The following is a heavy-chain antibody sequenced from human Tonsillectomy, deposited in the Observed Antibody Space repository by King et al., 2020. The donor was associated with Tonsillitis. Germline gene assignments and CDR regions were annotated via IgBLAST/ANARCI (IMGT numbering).Heavy chain of an antibody. CDR2: MDYSGTS. D-gene: IGHD1-26*01. Sequence: QLQESGPGVVKPSETLSLTCTVSGGSISSSDHYWAWIRQPPGKGLEWIGCMDYSGTSFYNPSLKSRITISGGTSENRFSLKLSSVTAADTAVYFCARYVSGSFDYWGQGALVTVSS. V-gene: IGHV4-39*01. J-gene: IGHJ4*02. CDR1: GGSISSSDHY. CDR3: ARYVSGSFDY.